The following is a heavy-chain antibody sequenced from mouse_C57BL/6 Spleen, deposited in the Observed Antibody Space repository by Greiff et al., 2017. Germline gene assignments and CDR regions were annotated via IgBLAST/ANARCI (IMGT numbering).Heavy chain of an antibody. CDR1: GYTFTSYW. Sequence: QVQLQQPGAELVRPGSSVKLSCKASGYTFTSYWMHWVKQRPIQGLEWIGNIDPSDSETHYNQKFKDKATLTVDKSSSTADMQLSSLTSEDSAVYYCARTGTSWYFDVWGTGTTVTVSS. D-gene: IGHD3-3*01. CDR2: IDPSDSET. V-gene: IGHV1-52*01. CDR3: ARTGTSWYFDV. J-gene: IGHJ1*03.